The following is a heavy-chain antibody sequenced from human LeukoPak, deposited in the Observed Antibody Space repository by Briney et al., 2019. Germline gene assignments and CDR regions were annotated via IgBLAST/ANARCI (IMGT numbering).Heavy chain of an antibody. D-gene: IGHD1-26*01. CDR1: GGSISSSS. J-gene: IGHJ4*02. V-gene: IGHV3-21*01. Sequence: PSETLSLTCTVSGGSISSSSYYWGWIRQPPGKGLEWVSSISSSSSYIYYADSVKGRFTISRDNAKNSLYLQMNSLRAEDTAVYYCARGGSTSPWGQGTLVTVSS. CDR2: ISSSSSYI. CDR3: ARGGSTSP.